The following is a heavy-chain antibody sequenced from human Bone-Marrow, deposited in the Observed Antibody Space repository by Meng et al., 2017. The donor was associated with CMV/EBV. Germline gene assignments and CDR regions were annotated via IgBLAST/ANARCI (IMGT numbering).Heavy chain of an antibody. Sequence: GESLKIFCAASGFTVSSNYMSWVRQAPGKGLEWVSVIYSGGSTYYADSVKGRFTISRDNSKNTLYLQMNSLRAEDTAVYYCARGVAGSGYFDYWGQGTLVTVSS. CDR3: ARGVAGSGYFDY. D-gene: IGHD3-22*01. J-gene: IGHJ4*02. V-gene: IGHV3-66*02. CDR2: IYSGGST. CDR1: GFTVSSNY.